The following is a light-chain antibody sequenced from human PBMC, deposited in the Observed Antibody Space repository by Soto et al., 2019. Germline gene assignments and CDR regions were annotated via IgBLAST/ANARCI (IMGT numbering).Light chain of an antibody. CDR2: GAS. J-gene: IGKJ4*01. V-gene: IGKV3-20*01. Sequence: EIVLTQSAGTLSLSPGERATLSCRASQSVSSSYLAWYQQKPGQAPRLLIYGASSRATGIPDRFSGSGSGTEFSLTISSLQSEDFAVYYCQQYDSWPLTFGGGTKVDIK. CDR3: QQYDSWPLT. CDR1: QSVSSSY.